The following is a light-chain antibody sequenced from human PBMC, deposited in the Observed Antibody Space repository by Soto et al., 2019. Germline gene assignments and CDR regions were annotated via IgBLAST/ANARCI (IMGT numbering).Light chain of an antibody. Sequence: DIQMTQSPSSLSASVGDRVTITCRASQSISSYLNWYQQKPGKAPKLLIYAASSLQSGVPSTFSGSGSGTDFTLTISILQPEDFATYYCQQSYSTPPITFGQGTKVHIK. CDR2: AAS. CDR1: QSISSY. V-gene: IGKV1-39*01. CDR3: QQSYSTPPIT. J-gene: IGKJ1*01.